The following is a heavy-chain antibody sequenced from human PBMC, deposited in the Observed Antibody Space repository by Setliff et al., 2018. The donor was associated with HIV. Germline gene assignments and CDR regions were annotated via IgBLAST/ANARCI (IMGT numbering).Heavy chain of an antibody. J-gene: IGHJ4*02. CDR3: VRQPRITTLAGGPPDH. CDR1: GFTFSSYG. D-gene: IGHD1-20*01. Sequence: PGGSLRLSCAASGFTFSSYGMHWVRQPPGKGLEWIGSLYYTGTTYYTPSLKRRVTFSVDTSKNEFSLNLRSVTAADTAVYYCVRQPRITTLAGGPPDHWGQGALVTVSS. V-gene: IGHV4-39*01. CDR2: LYYTGTT.